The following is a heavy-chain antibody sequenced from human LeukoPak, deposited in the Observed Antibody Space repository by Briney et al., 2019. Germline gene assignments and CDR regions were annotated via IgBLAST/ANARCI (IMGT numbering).Heavy chain of an antibody. CDR3: AGVAAAGITGYYYYMDV. Sequence: ASVKVSCKASGGVFTTYAISWVRQAPGQGLEWMGWINPNSGGTNYAQKFQGRVTMTRDTSISTAYMELSRLRSDDTAVYYCAGVAAAGITGYYYYMDVWGKGTTVTVSS. J-gene: IGHJ6*03. CDR1: GGVFTTYA. V-gene: IGHV1-2*02. D-gene: IGHD6-13*01. CDR2: INPNSGGT.